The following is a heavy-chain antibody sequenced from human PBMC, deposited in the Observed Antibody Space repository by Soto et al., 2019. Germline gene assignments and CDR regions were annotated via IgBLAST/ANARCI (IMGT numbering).Heavy chain of an antibody. V-gene: IGHV3-30*18. D-gene: IGHD3-10*01. J-gene: IGHJ6*03. CDR3: AKTMVRGVIPLLYMDV. CDR1: GFTFSSYG. CDR2: ISYDGSKK. Sequence: GGSLRLSCAASGFTFSSYGMHWVRQAPGKGLEWVAVISYDGSKKYYADSVKGRFTISRDNSKNTLYLQMNSLRAEDTAVYYCAKTMVRGVIPLLYMDVWGKGTTVTVSS.